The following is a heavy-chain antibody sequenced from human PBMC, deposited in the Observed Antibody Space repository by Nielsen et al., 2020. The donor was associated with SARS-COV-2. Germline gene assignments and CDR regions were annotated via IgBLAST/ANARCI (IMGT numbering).Heavy chain of an antibody. Sequence: WIRQPPGKGLEWIGSMYYSGSTYYDPSLKSRVTISVDTSKNQFSLKLSSVTAADTAVYYCARDDRFRDDFWSGYETGYFDLWGRGTLVTVSS. D-gene: IGHD3-3*01. J-gene: IGHJ2*01. CDR3: ARDDRFRDDFWSGYETGYFDL. V-gene: IGHV4-39*07. CDR2: MYYSGST.